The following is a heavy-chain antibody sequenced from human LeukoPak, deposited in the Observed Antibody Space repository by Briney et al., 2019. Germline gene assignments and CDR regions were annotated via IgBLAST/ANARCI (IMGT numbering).Heavy chain of an antibody. V-gene: IGHV4-59*08. D-gene: IGHD1-26*01. CDR3: ARHGRWELPDY. Sequence: SETLSLTCSVSGGSIGGYYWSWIRQPPGKELEWIGHIYYSGSTNYNPSLESRVTMSVDTSKSQVSLKLSSVTAADTAVYYCARHGRWELPDYWGQGTLVTVSS. CDR1: GGSIGGYY. CDR2: IYYSGST. J-gene: IGHJ4*02.